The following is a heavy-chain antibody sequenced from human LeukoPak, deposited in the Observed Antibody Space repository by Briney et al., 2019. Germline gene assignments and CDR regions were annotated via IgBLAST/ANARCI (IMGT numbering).Heavy chain of an antibody. CDR1: GYTFINYA. CDR2: INAGNGDT. D-gene: IGHD3-22*01. J-gene: IGHJ4*02. V-gene: IGHV1-3*01. CDR3: AKYESTGYYES. Sequence: ASVKVSCNASGYTFINYAMHWVRQAPGHRPEWMGWINAGNGDTKYSQKFQGRVTITSDTSASTAYMELSSLTSEDTAVYYCAKYESTGYYESWGQGTLVTVSS.